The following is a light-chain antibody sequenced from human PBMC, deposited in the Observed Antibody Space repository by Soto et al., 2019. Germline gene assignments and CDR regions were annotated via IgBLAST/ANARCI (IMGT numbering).Light chain of an antibody. Sequence: EIVMTQSPATLSVSPGERATLSCRASQSVSSNLAWYQQKPGQAPRLLVYGASTRPTGIPTRFSGSGSGTEFTLTITSLQAEDVAVYYCQQYHSTPPRWTFGQGTKVEIK. CDR1: QSVSSN. CDR3: QQYHSTPPRWT. J-gene: IGKJ1*01. V-gene: IGKV3-15*01. CDR2: GAS.